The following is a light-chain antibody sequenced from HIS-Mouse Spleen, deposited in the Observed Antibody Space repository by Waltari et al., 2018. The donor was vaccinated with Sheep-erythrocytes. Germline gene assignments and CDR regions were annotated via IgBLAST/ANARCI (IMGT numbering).Light chain of an antibody. CDR2: QDS. Sequence: SYELTQPPSVSVSPGQTASLTCPGDTLGDKYACWYHQKPGQSPVLVIYQDSKRPSGIPERFSGSNSGNTATLTISGTQAMDEADYYCQAWDSSTAVFGGGTKLTVL. J-gene: IGLJ2*01. CDR3: QAWDSSTAV. V-gene: IGLV3-1*01. CDR1: TLGDKY.